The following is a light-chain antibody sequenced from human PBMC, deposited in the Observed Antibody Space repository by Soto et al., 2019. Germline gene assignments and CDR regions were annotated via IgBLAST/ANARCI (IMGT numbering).Light chain of an antibody. CDR2: AAS. Sequence: EIVLTQSPGTLSLSPGERATLSCRASQSVGSRYLAWYQQKPGQAPRLLIFAASSRASGIPDKFSGSGSGTDFTLTISRLEPEDFAVYYCQHYGTSSWTFGQGTKV. CDR3: QHYGTSSWT. J-gene: IGKJ1*01. V-gene: IGKV3-20*01. CDR1: QSVGSRY.